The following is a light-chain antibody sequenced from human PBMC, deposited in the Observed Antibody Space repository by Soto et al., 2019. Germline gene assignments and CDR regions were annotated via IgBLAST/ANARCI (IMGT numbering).Light chain of an antibody. CDR2: ATS. CDR1: QTIRSTH. Sequence: EIVLTQSPGTLSLSPGQRATLSCRASQTIRSTHLAWYQQRIGQAPRLLIYATSSRAAGIPDGFSGSGSGTDFTLTISRLEPEDFAVYYCQYYDDSQGLTFGQGTRLDIK. V-gene: IGKV3-20*01. CDR3: QYYDDSQGLT. J-gene: IGKJ5*01.